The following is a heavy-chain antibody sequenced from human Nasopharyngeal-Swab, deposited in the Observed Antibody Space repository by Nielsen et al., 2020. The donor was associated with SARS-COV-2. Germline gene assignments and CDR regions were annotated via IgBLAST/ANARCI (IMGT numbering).Heavy chain of an antibody. CDR2: MNPNSGNT. CDR3: ARGPTKGYCSGGSCYFSGGMDV. CDR1: GCTFTSYD. D-gene: IGHD2-15*01. Sequence: ASVKVSCKASGCTFTSYDINWVRQATGQGLEWMGWMNPNSGNTGYAQKFQGRVTMTRNTSISTAYMELSSLRSEDTAVYYCARGPTKGYCSGGSCYFSGGMDVWGQGTTVTVSS. J-gene: IGHJ6*02. V-gene: IGHV1-8*01.